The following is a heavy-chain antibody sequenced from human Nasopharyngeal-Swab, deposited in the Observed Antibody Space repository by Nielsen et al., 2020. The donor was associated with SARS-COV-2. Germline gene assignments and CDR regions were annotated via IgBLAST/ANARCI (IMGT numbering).Heavy chain of an antibody. CDR2: SSPTNGNT. V-gene: IGHV1-8*02. J-gene: IGHJ4*02. CDR1: GYTFTTYD. CDR3: ARGSETYYYDSSGYPDY. D-gene: IGHD3-22*01. Sequence: ASVKVSCKASGYTFTTYDITWVRQAPGQGLEWMGWSSPTNGNTNYALNFQGRVTMTRNTSISTAYMELSSLRSEDTAVYYCARGSETYYYDSSGYPDYWGQGTLVTVSS.